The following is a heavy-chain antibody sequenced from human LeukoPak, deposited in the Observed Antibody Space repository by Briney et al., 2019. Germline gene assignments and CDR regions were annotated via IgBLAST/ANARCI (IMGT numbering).Heavy chain of an antibody. J-gene: IGHJ4*02. CDR3: ARGIGSPLYYFDY. CDR2: IYHSGST. V-gene: IGHV4-38-2*02. CDR1: GYSISSGYY. Sequence: PSETLSLTCTVSGYSISSGYYWGWIRQPPGKGLEWIGSIYHSGSTYYNPSFKSRVTISVDTSKNQFSLKLSSVTAADTAVYYCARGIGSPLYYFDYWGQGTLVTVSS. D-gene: IGHD6-25*01.